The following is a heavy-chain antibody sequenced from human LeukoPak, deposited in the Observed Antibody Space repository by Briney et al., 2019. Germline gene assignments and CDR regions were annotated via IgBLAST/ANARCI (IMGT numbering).Heavy chain of an antibody. CDR3: AREGELSYYFDY. CDR1: GFTFTSYG. J-gene: IGHJ4*02. D-gene: IGHD1-26*01. Sequence: PGGSLRLSCAASGFTFTSYGIHWVRQAPGKGLEWVAFIRYDGSNKYYADSVKGRFTISRDNSKNTLYLQMNSLRAEDTAVYYCAREGELSYYFDYWGQGTLVTVSS. CDR2: IRYDGSNK. V-gene: IGHV3-30*02.